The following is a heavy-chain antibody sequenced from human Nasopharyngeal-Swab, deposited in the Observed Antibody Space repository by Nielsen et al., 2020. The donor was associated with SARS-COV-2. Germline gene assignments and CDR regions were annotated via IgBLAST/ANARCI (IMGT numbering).Heavy chain of an antibody. Sequence: SETLSLTCTVSGDSIRSYFWSWIRQPPGKGLEWLGYISYSGNTNYNPSLKSRVTISVDTSKNQCSLRLSSVTAADTATYYCASLPYCSSDTCFPIDLWGQGTLVTVSS. CDR2: ISYSGNT. J-gene: IGHJ5*02. V-gene: IGHV4-59*08. D-gene: IGHD2-2*01. CDR1: GDSIRSYF. CDR3: ASLPYCSSDTCFPIDL.